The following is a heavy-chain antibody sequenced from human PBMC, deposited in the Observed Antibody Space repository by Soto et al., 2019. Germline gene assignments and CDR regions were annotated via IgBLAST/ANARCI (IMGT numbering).Heavy chain of an antibody. V-gene: IGHV3-33*03. CDR1: GSSFSSYG. CDR3: ARAQYTGSYFDACDV. CDR2: IWYDGSNK. J-gene: IGHJ3*01. D-gene: IGHD1-26*01. Sequence: EGSLRLSCAASGSSFSSYGMHWVRPAPGKGLDWVAVIWYDGSNKYYAESVKGRFTISRDNSKNTLYVQMNSLTVEDTAVYYCARAQYTGSYFDACDVWGQGTMVTVSS.